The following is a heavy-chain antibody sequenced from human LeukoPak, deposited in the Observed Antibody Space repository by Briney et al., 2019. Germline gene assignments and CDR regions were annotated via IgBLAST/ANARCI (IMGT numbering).Heavy chain of an antibody. CDR2: ISGSGGST. CDR1: GFTFSSYA. J-gene: IGHJ4*02. CDR3: AKGTMVRGVTYFDY. D-gene: IGHD3-10*01. V-gene: IGHV3-23*01. Sequence: GGSLILSCAASGFTFSSYAMSWVRQAPGKGLEWVSAISGSGGSTYYADSVKGRFTISRDNSKNTLYLQMNSLRAEDTAVYYCAKGTMVRGVTYFDYWGQGTLVTVSS.